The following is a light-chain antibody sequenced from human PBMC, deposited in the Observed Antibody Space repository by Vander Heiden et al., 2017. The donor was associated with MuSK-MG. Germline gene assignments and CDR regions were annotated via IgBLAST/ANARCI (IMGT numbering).Light chain of an antibody. CDR3: SSSTTSNTVV. CDR1: SSDIGSYRY. CDR2: DVS. V-gene: IGLV2-14*03. J-gene: IGLJ3*02. Sequence: SALTQPASVSGSPGHSITISCIGTSSDIGSYRYVSWYQQHPGKVPKLLIFDVSDRPPGVSNRCSGSKSGNTASLTIFGLQPEDEADYYCSSSTTSNTVVFGGGTKVTVL.